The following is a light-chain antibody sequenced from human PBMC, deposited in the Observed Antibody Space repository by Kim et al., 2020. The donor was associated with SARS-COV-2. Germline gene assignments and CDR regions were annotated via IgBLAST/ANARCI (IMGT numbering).Light chain of an antibody. Sequence: SPGDRCTLSCRASQPVLYNSVAWYPHKPGQAPRPLIYSASSRARCVPDRFRGRGSGTDFTLTIDRLEPEGFAIYYFQIFSVSPPNSFGQGTKLEI. CDR2: SAS. CDR3: QIFSVSPPNS. J-gene: IGKJ2*01. CDR1: QPVLYNS. V-gene: IGKV3D-20*02.